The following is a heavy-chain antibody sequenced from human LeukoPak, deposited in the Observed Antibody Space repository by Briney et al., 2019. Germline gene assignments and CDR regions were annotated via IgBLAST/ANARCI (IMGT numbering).Heavy chain of an antibody. V-gene: IGHV3-21*04. Sequence: GGSLRLSCAASGFTFSSYSMNWVRQAPGKGLEWVSSISSSSSYIYYADSVKGRFTISRDNAKNSLYLQMNSLRAEDTAVYYCARTVWTDFWSGYYGRVGYYMDVWGKGTTVTVSS. CDR1: GFTFSSYS. J-gene: IGHJ6*03. D-gene: IGHD3-3*01. CDR3: ARTVWTDFWSGYYGRVGYYMDV. CDR2: ISSSSSYI.